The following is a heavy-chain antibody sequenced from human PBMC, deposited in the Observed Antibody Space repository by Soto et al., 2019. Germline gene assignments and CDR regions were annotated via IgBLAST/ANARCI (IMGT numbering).Heavy chain of an antibody. CDR1: GYTLTELS. Sequence: ASVKVSCKVSGYTLTELSIHWVRQAPGQGLEWMGMIDPSGGSTNYAQKFQGRVTMTRDTSTSTVYMDLSSLRSEDTAVYYCARARPYVSGSHFDYWGQGTLVTVSS. J-gene: IGHJ4*02. CDR3: ARARPYVSGSHFDY. D-gene: IGHD3-10*01. V-gene: IGHV1-46*03. CDR2: IDPSGGST.